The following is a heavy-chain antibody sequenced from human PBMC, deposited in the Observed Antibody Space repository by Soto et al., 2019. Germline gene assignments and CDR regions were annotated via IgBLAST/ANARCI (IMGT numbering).Heavy chain of an antibody. CDR3: TKGRGGSGKVPLDY. D-gene: IGHD3-10*01. V-gene: IGHV3-23*01. CDR2: IHSGGRDT. Sequence: EVQLLQSGGGLVQPGESLRLSCAASGFTFGSYALTWVRQAPGRGLEWVATIHSGGRDTYYGDTVKGRFTVSRDNSNNTVDLHMSSLRAEDTAVYYCTKGRGGSGKVPLDYRGQGTLVTVSS. CDR1: GFTFGSYA. J-gene: IGHJ4*02.